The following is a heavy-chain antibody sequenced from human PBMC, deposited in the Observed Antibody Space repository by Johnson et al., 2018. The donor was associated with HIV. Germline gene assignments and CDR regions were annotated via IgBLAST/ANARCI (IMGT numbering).Heavy chain of an antibody. D-gene: IGHD2/OR15-2a*01. CDR1: GFTFDDYG. V-gene: IGHV3-20*04. J-gene: IGHJ3*02. CDR2: INWNGGST. Sequence: VQLVESGGGVVRPGGSLRLSCAASGFTFDDYGMNWVRQAPGKGLEWVSGINWNGGSTGYADSVKGRFTISRDNAKNSLHLQMNSLRAEDTAFYYCARDRRNSQWQRLDAFDIWGQGTMVIVSS. CDR3: ARDRRNSQWQRLDAFDI.